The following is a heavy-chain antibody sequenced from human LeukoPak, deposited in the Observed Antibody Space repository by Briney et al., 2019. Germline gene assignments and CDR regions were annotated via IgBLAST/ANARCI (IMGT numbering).Heavy chain of an antibody. J-gene: IGHJ3*02. Sequence: KPSETLSLTCTVSGGSISSGGYYWSWIRQHPGKGLEWIGYIYYSGSTYYNPSLKSRVTISVDTSKNQFSLKLSSVTAADTAVYYCAREQRYCSSTSCHPNAFDIWGQGTMVTVS. CDR1: GGSISSGGYY. D-gene: IGHD2-2*01. CDR2: IYYSGST. V-gene: IGHV4-31*03. CDR3: AREQRYCSSTSCHPNAFDI.